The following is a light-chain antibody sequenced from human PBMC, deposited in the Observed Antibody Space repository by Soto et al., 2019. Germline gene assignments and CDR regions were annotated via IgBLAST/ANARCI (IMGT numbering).Light chain of an antibody. J-gene: IGKJ5*01. CDR1: QSVSSY. V-gene: IGKV3-20*01. CDR3: QQYGSSPI. CDR2: DAS. Sequence: EIVLTQSPATLSLSPGERATLSCRASQSVSSYLAWYQQKPGQAPSLLIYDASSRATGIPDRFSGSGSGTDFTLTISRLEPEDFAVYYCQQYGSSPIFGEGTRLEIK.